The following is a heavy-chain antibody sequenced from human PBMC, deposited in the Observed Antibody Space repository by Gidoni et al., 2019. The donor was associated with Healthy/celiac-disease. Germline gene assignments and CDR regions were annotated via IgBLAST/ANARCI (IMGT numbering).Heavy chain of an antibody. Sequence: QVQLQESGPGLVKPSATLSLTCTVSGGSISSYYWSWIRQPPGKGLEWIGYIYYSGSTNYNPSLKSRVTISVDTSKNQFSLKLSSVTAADTAVYYCARAAIVVPFDYWGQGTLVTVSS. J-gene: IGHJ4*02. CDR2: IYYSGST. CDR1: GGSISSYY. V-gene: IGHV4-59*01. D-gene: IGHD2-15*01. CDR3: ARAAIVVPFDY.